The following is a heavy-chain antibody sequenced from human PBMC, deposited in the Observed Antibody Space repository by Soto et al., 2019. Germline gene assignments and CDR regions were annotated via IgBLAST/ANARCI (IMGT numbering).Heavy chain of an antibody. CDR3: ARVQDVLLWFGESRLTNAFDI. CDR2: IWYDGSNK. CDR1: GVTFISYG. Sequence: GGFLRLSCAASGVTFISYGMHWVRQAPGKGLEWVAVIWYDGSNKYYADSVKGRFTISRDNSKNTLYLQMNSLRAEDTAVYYCARVQDVLLWFGESRLTNAFDIWGQGTMVTVSS. J-gene: IGHJ3*02. D-gene: IGHD3-10*01. V-gene: IGHV3-33*01.